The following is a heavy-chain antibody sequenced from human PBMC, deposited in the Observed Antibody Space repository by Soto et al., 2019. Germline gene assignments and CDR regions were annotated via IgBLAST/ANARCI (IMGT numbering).Heavy chain of an antibody. J-gene: IGHJ4*02. V-gene: IGHV3-15*01. CDR2: IKSKTDGGTT. CDR1: SVSNAW. D-gene: IGHD3-22*01. Sequence: SVSNAWMSWVRQAPGKGLEWVGRIKSKTDGGTTDYAAPVKGRFTISRDDSKNTLYLQMNSLKTEDTAVYYCTTLLDYYDSSGFADYWGQGTLVTVSS. CDR3: TTLLDYYDSSGFADY.